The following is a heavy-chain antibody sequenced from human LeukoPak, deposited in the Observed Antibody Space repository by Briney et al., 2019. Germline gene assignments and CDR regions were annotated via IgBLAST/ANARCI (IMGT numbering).Heavy chain of an antibody. CDR3: AKEDGSGFGRGYFDN. CDR1: GFTFRSFA. Sequence: GGSLRLSCTASGFTFRSFAMSWVRQAPGKGLEWVSAMSNSGGSTYYADSVKGRFTISRDNSKNTLYLQMNSLTAEDTAVYYCAKEDGSGFGRGYFDNWGQGTLVTVSS. D-gene: IGHD3-10*01. V-gene: IGHV3-23*01. CDR2: MSNSGGST. J-gene: IGHJ4*02.